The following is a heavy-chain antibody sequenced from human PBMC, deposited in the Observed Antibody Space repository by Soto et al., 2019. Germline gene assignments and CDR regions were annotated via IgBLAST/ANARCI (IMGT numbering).Heavy chain of an antibody. J-gene: IGHJ4*02. D-gene: IGHD3-10*01. Sequence: EVQLVESGGGLVQPRGSLRLSCAASGFTFSDHYMDWVRQAPGKGLEWVGRTRNKPNSYTTEYAASVKGRFTASRDDSKNSLYLQMNSLKTEDTAMYYCARDNGGYFDYWGQGTLVTVSS. CDR1: GFTFSDHY. CDR2: TRNKPNSYTT. CDR3: ARDNGGYFDY. V-gene: IGHV3-72*01.